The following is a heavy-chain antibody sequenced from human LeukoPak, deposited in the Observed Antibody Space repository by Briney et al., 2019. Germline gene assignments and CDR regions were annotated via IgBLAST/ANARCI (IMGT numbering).Heavy chain of an antibody. CDR1: GGSISSYY. Sequence: PSETLSLTCTVSGGSISSYYWSWIRQPPGKGLEWIGYIYYSGSTNYNPSLKSRVTISLDTSKNQFSLKLSSVTAADTAVYYCARDHREMATTDAFDIWGQGTMVTVSS. D-gene: IGHD5-24*01. J-gene: IGHJ3*02. CDR3: ARDHREMATTDAFDI. V-gene: IGHV4-59*01. CDR2: IYYSGST.